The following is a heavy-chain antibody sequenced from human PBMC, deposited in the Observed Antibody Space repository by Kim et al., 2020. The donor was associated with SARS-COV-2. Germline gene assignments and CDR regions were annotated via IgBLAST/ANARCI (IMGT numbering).Heavy chain of an antibody. Sequence: ASVKVSCKASGYTFTNFAMHWVRQAPGQRLEWMGWINAGNGNTKYSQKFQGRVTITRDTSASTAYMELSSLRSEDTAVYYCARDSYGSGSYYLKDDYWGQGTLVTVSS. J-gene: IGHJ4*02. CDR2: INAGNGNT. D-gene: IGHD3-10*01. CDR1: GYTFTNFA. V-gene: IGHV1-3*01. CDR3: ARDSYGSGSYYLKDDY.